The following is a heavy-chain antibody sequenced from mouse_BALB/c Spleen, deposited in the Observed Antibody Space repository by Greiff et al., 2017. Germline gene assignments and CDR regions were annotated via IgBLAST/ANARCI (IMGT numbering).Heavy chain of an antibody. CDR1: GFSLTSYG. CDR2: IWSGGST. J-gene: IGHJ3*01. D-gene: IGHD1-2*01. V-gene: IGHV2-4-1*01. CDR3: ASQSLLRPFAY. Sequence: QVQLKESGPGLVQPSQSLSITCTVSGFSLTSYGVHWVRQSPGKGLEWLGVIWSGGSTDYNAAFISRLSISKDNSKSQVFFKMNSLQADDTAIYYCASQSLLRPFAYWGQGTLVTVSA.